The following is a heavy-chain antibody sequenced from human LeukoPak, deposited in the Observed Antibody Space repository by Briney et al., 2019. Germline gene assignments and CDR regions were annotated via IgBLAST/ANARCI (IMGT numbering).Heavy chain of an antibody. CDR3: ARSYGDSGNHFNYMDV. CDR2: INPSSGGT. Sequence: GASVKVSCKASGYTFTGYYIHWVRQAPGQGLEWMGRINPSSGGTNFAQKFQGRVTMTSDTSISTASMELRRLISDDTAVYYCARSYGDSGNHFNYMDVWGKGTTVTVSS. V-gene: IGHV1-2*06. CDR1: GYTFTGYY. J-gene: IGHJ6*03. D-gene: IGHD1-14*01.